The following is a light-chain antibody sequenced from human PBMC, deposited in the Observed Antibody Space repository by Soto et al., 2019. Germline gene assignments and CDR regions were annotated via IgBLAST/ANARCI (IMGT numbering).Light chain of an antibody. J-gene: IGKJ4*01. V-gene: IGKV3-11*01. CDR3: QQRGNWPIT. Sequence: IVLTQSPATLSLSPGERDTLSCSASQSISVYLAWYQQKLGQAPRLLFSDAYNRATGIPARFSGSGSGTDFKLPSSILEPEDFAVYDCQQRGNWPITFGGGTK. CDR1: QSISVY. CDR2: DAY.